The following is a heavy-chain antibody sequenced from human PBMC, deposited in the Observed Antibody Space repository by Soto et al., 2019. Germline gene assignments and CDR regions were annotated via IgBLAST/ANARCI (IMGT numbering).Heavy chain of an antibody. J-gene: IGHJ4*02. V-gene: IGHV4-31*03. CDR1: GGSISSGGYY. CDR3: ARVGGYSYGYVDY. D-gene: IGHD5-18*01. Sequence: SETLSLTCTVSGGSISSGGYYWSWIRQHPGKGLGWIGYIYYSGSTYYNPSLKSRVTISVDTSKNQFSLKLSSVTAADTAVYYCARVGGYSYGYVDYWGQGTLVTASS. CDR2: IYYSGST.